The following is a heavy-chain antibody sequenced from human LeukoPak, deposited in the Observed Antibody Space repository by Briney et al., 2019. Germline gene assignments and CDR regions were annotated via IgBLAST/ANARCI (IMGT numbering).Heavy chain of an antibody. D-gene: IGHD1-26*01. Sequence: SETLSLTCTVSGGSVRDNYWSWIRQPPGKGLEWIGRVYTGGIPNYNSSLKSRVALSLETSENQFSMNLSSVSAADTAVYFCARGSSFSGFDYWGQGALVTVSS. CDR1: GGSVRDNY. V-gene: IGHV4-4*07. J-gene: IGHJ4*02. CDR3: ARGSSFSGFDY. CDR2: VYTGGIP.